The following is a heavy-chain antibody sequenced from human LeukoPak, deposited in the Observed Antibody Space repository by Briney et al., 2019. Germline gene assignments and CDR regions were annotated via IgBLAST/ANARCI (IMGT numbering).Heavy chain of an antibody. CDR3: AFASGSSGGY. J-gene: IGHJ4*02. Sequence: GGSLRLSCTASGFTVTSNYMNWVRQAPGKGLEWVSGIYSGGTTYYADSVKGRFTISRDNSKNTVYLQMNSLRAEDTAVYYCAFASGSSGGYWGQGTLVTVSS. CDR2: IYSGGTT. CDR1: GFTVTSNY. D-gene: IGHD3-10*01. V-gene: IGHV3-66*01.